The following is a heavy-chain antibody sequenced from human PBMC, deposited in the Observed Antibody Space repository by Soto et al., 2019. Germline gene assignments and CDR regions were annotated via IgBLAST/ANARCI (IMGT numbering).Heavy chain of an antibody. J-gene: IGHJ4*02. CDR3: ARDMGSYGVYYFDY. Sequence: GGSLRLSCAASGFTFSSYGMHWVRQAPGKGLEWVAVIWYDGSNKYYADSVKGRFTISRDNSKNTLYLQMNSLRAEDTAVYYCARDMGSYGVYYFDYWGQGTLVTVSS. D-gene: IGHD3-16*01. CDR2: IWYDGSNK. V-gene: IGHV3-33*01. CDR1: GFTFSSYG.